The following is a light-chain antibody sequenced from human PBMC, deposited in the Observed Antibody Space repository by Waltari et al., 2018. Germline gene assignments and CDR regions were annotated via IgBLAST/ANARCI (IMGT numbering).Light chain of an antibody. J-gene: IGLJ3*02. CDR2: VNSDGSQ. Sequence: QLVLTQSPSASASLGASVKLTCTLSSGHSSNVIAWLQQRPETGPRYLMKVNSDGSQAKGDEIPDRFSGSSSGAERYLTISNLQSEDEADYFCQTGGHGAWVFGGGTTLTVL. V-gene: IGLV4-69*01. CDR1: SGHSSNV. CDR3: QTGGHGAWV.